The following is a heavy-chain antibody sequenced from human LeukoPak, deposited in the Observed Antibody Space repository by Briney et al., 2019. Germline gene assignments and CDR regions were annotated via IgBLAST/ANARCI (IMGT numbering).Heavy chain of an antibody. D-gene: IGHD2-15*01. V-gene: IGHV1-69*05. CDR1: GYTFTSYG. CDR3: ARAKESRVAGDWYFDL. CDR2: IIPIFGTA. J-gene: IGHJ2*01. Sequence: GASVKVSCKASGYTFTSYGISWVRQAPGQGLEWMGGIIPIFGTANYAQKFQGRVTITTDESTSTAYMELSSLRSEDTAVYYCARAKESRVAGDWYFDLWGRGTLVTVSS.